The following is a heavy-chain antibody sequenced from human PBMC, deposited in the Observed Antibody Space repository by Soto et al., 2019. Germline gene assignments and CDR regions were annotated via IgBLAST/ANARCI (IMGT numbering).Heavy chain of an antibody. J-gene: IGHJ4*02. CDR2: IKQDGSEK. CDR3: ARDQSEESHHLDY. CDR1: GFTFSSYW. V-gene: IGHV3-7*01. Sequence: GGSLRLSCAASGFTFSSYWMSWVRQAPGKGLEWVANIKQDGSEKYYVDSVKGRFTISRDNAKNSLYLQMNSLRAEDTAVYYCARDQSEESHHLDYWGQGTLVTVSS.